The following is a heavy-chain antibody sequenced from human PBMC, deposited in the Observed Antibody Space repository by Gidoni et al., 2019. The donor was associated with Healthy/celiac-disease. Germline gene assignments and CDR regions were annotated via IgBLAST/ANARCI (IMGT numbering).Heavy chain of an antibody. V-gene: IGHV1-58*02. D-gene: IGHD1-26*01. CDR3: AADSLYVGQ. Sequence: QMQLVQSGPEVQKPGTSVKVSCTASGFTFTNPAIQWVRQARGQRLEWIGWTVVGNGNTQYAQKFQQRVTITRDMSTSTAYMELSSLRSGDTAVYYCAADSLYVGQWGQGTLVTVSS. CDR1: GFTFTNPA. J-gene: IGHJ4*02. CDR2: TVVGNGNT.